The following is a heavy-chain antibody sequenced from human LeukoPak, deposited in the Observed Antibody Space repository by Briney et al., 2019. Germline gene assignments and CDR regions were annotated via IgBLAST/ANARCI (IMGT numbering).Heavy chain of an antibody. CDR3: ARGEGYRVGAWWYFDY. Sequence: SVKVSCKASGGTFSSYAISWVRQAPGQGLEWMGGIIPIFGTANYAQKFQGRVTITTDESTSTAYMELSSLRSEDTAVYYCARGEGYRVGAWWYFDYWGQGTLVTVSS. J-gene: IGHJ4*02. D-gene: IGHD1-26*01. V-gene: IGHV1-69*05. CDR1: GGTFSSYA. CDR2: IIPIFGTA.